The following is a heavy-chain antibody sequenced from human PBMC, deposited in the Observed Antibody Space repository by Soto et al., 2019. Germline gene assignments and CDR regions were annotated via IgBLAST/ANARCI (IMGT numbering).Heavy chain of an antibody. D-gene: IGHD5-12*01. CDR2: IYHTEST. V-gene: IGHV4-38-2*01. CDR3: ARYGYSDAAKFFDY. CDR1: GHSISSGFYY. J-gene: IGHJ4*02. Sequence: SETLSLTCAVSGHSISSGFYYWGWVRQPPGKGLEWIGSIYHTESTYYNPSLKSRVTMSVDTSKNQLSLMLSSMTAADTAVYFCARYGYSDAAKFFDYWGQGTRVTVSS.